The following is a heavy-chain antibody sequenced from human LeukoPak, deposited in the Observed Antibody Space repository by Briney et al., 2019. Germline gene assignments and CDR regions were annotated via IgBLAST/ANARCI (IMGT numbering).Heavy chain of an antibody. CDR3: AKEYCSGGSCYSLVDY. D-gene: IGHD2-15*01. CDR2: ISTSGGTT. J-gene: IGHJ4*02. Sequence: GGSLRLSCAASGFTFSSSAMSWVRQAPGRGLEWVSGISTSGGTTYYEGSVKGRFTISRDNSRNTLYLQMNSLRAEDTAVYYCAKEYCSGGSCYSLVDYWGQGTLVTVSS. CDR1: GFTFSSSA. V-gene: IGHV3-23*01.